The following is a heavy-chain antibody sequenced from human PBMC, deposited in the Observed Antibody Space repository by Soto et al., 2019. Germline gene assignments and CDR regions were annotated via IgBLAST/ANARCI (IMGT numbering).Heavy chain of an antibody. CDR2: IYYSGST. Sequence: PSNTLSLTCTVAGGSVSSGRYYWSWIRQPPGKGLEWIGYIYYSGSTNYNPSLKSRVTISVDTSKNQFSLKLSSVTAADTAVYYCARDHRILTIFGVVDPFSYGMDVWGQGTTVTASS. CDR1: GGSVSSGRYY. V-gene: IGHV4-61*01. CDR3: ARDHRILTIFGVVDPFSYGMDV. J-gene: IGHJ6*02. D-gene: IGHD3-3*01.